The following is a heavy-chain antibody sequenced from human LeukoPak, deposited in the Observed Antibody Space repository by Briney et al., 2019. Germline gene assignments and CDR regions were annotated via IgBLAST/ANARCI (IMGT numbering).Heavy chain of an antibody. CDR3: ARAGSRHYYDSSGPNWFDP. CDR2: INPSGGST. V-gene: IGHV1-46*01. CDR1: GYAFTSYY. D-gene: IGHD3-22*01. Sequence: GASVKVSCKASGYAFTSYYMHWVRQAPGQGLEWMGIINPSGGSTSYAQKFQGRVTMTRDMSTSTVYMELSSLRSEDTAVYYCARAGSRHYYDSSGPNWFDPWGQGTLVTVSS. J-gene: IGHJ5*02.